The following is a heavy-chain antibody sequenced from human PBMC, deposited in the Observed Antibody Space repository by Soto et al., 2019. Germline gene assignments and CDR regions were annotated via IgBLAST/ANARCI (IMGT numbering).Heavy chain of an antibody. V-gene: IGHV1-69*13. D-gene: IGHD3-22*01. Sequence: GASVKVSCKASGGTFSSYAISWVRQAPGQGLEWMGGIIPIFGTANYAQKFQGGVTITADESTSTAYMELSSLRSEDTAMYYCARDHYISSGRSNSTDPWGQGTLVTVSS. CDR1: GGTFSSYA. CDR3: ARDHYISSGRSNSTDP. J-gene: IGHJ5*02. CDR2: IIPIFGTA.